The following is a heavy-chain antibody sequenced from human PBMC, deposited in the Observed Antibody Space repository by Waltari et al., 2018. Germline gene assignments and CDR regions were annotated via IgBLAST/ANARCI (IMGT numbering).Heavy chain of an antibody. CDR2: IVPDVSRN. J-gene: IGHJ4*02. CDR3: SRGDSSGWLFDY. Sequence: EVQLVEAGGGLVQPGGSLRLSCAASGFTFSTNWMGWVRTAPGKGVWWVANIVPDVSRNNYVDSVKCRFTISRDNSKNSFSLQMNSLVVEDTAVYYCSRGDSSGWLFDYWGQGTLVTVSS. V-gene: IGHV3-7*01. CDR1: GFTFSTNW. D-gene: IGHD6-19*01.